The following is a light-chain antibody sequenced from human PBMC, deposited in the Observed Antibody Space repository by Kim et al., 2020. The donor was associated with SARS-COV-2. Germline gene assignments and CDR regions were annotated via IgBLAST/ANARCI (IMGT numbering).Light chain of an antibody. CDR2: SAS. Sequence: SSSYLTWYQQKPGQAPRLLIYSASARATGIPDRFSGSGSGTDFTLTISRLEPEDFAVYYCQQYVTTPWTFGQGTKVEIK. J-gene: IGKJ1*01. CDR1: SSSY. V-gene: IGKV3-20*01. CDR3: QQYVTTPWT.